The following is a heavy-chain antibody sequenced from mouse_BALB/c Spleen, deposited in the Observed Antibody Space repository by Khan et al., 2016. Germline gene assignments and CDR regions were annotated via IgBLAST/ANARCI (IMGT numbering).Heavy chain of an antibody. D-gene: IGHD2-14*01. CDR1: GYTFSSYW. J-gene: IGHJ3*01. CDR2: ILPGSGST. CDR3: AGEGRYEGFAY. V-gene: IGHV1-9*01. Sequence: QVQLQQSGAELMKPGASVKISCKATGYTFSSYWIEWVKQRPGHGLEWIGEILPGSGSTNYNEKFKGKATFTADTSSNTAYMRLSSLTSEDSAVYYCAGEGRYEGFAYWGQGTLVTVSA.